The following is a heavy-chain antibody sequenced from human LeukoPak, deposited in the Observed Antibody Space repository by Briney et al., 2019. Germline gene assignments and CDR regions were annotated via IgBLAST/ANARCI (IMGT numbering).Heavy chain of an antibody. CDR3: ARGGSCSGGNCKYTRKEIDY. CDR2: ISGSGGST. Sequence: GWSLRLSCAASGFTFSSYGMSWVRQAPGKGLEWVSAISGSGGSTYYADSVKGRFTISRDNSKNTLYLQMNSLRVEDTAIYYCARGGSCSGGNCKYTRKEIDYWGQGTLVTVSS. D-gene: IGHD2-15*01. V-gene: IGHV3-23*01. J-gene: IGHJ4*02. CDR1: GFTFSSYG.